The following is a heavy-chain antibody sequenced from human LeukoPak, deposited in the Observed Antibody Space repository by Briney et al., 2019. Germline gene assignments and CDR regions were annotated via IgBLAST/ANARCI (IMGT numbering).Heavy chain of an antibody. V-gene: IGHV4-39*01. D-gene: IGHD6-19*01. CDR2: IYYSGST. J-gene: IGHJ4*02. CDR3: ARRIYRSSGWYAPHYFDY. Sequence: SETLSLTCTVSGGSISSSSYYWGWIRQPPGKGLEWIGSIYYSGSTYYNPSLKSRVTISVDTSKNQFSLKLSSVNAADTAVYYCARRIYRSSGWYAPHYFDYWGQGTLVTVSS. CDR1: GGSISSSSYY.